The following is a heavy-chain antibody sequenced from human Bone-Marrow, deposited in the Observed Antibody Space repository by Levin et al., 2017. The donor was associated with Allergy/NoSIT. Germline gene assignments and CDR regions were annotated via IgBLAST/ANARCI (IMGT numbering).Heavy chain of an antibody. J-gene: IGHJ6*02. CDR1: GFPFSSYG. Sequence: GGSLRLSCATSGFPFSSYGMAWVRQAPGKGLEWVSSITTTGNYIHYAESVKGRFTLSRDNANNSLSLQMNRLRGEDMAVYYCARAAGAAGRGGLDVWGQGTTVTVSS. V-gene: IGHV3-21*01. CDR2: ITTTGNYI. CDR3: ARAAGAAGRGGLDV. D-gene: IGHD6-13*01.